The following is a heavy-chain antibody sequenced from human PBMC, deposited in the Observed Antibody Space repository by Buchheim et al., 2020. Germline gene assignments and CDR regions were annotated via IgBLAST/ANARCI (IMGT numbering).Heavy chain of an antibody. Sequence: EVQLVESGGGLVQPGGSLRLSCAASGFTFSSYSMNWVRQAPGKGLEWVSYISRSSSTIYYVDSVKGRFTISRDNAKNSLYLQMNSLSAEETAVYYCARVQGAYRSGLLWFDYWGQGTL. CDR2: ISRSSSTI. CDR3: ARVQGAYRSGLLWFDY. CDR1: GFTFSSYS. J-gene: IGHJ4*02. D-gene: IGHD6-19*01. V-gene: IGHV3-48*01.